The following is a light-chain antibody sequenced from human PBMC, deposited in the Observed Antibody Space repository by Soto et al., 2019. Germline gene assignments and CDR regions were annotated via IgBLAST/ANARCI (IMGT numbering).Light chain of an antibody. CDR3: QQYYSTPKT. Sequence: DIVMTQSPDSLAVSLGERATINCESSQNVLYSSNNKNYLAWYQQKPGQSPKLLIYWASTRDSGVPDRFSGSGSGTDFTLTIRSLQAEDVAVYYCQQYYSTPKTFGQGTKVEIK. CDR1: QNVLYSSNNKNY. CDR2: WAS. J-gene: IGKJ1*01. V-gene: IGKV4-1*01.